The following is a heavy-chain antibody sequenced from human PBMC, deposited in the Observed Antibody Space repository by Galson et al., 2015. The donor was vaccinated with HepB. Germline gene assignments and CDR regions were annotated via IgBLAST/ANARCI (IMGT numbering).Heavy chain of an antibody. CDR1: GSTFSSYS. Sequence: SLRLSCAASGSTFSSYSMNWVRQAPGKGLEWVSSISSSSSYIYYADSVKGRFTISRDNAKNSLYLQMNSLRAEDTAVYYCARDVGYLGLYYYGMDVWGQGTTVTVSS. CDR2: ISSSSSYI. J-gene: IGHJ6*02. D-gene: IGHD5-18*01. V-gene: IGHV3-21*01. CDR3: ARDVGYLGLYYYGMDV.